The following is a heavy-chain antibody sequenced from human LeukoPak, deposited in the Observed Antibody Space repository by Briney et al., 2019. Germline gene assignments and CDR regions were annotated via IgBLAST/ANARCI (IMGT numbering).Heavy chain of an antibody. CDR3: ARDRVVFTIFGVAPLDY. D-gene: IGHD3-3*01. CDR1: GFTFSSYS. V-gene: IGHV3-21*01. Sequence: GSLRLSFAASGFTFSSYSMNWVRPAPGKGLEWVSSISSSSSYIYYADSVKGRFTISRDNAKNSLYLQMNSLRAEDTAVYYCARDRVVFTIFGVAPLDYWGQGTLVTVSS. J-gene: IGHJ4*02. CDR2: ISSSSSYI.